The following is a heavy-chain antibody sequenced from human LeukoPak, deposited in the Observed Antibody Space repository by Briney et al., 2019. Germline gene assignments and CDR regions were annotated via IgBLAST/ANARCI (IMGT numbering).Heavy chain of an antibody. V-gene: IGHV1-2*02. CDR2: INPNSGGT. J-gene: IGHJ5*02. Sequence: ASVKVSCKASGYTFIAYYMRWVRQAPGQGLEWMGWINPNSGGTNYAQKFQGRVTMTRDTSISTAYMDLSRLRSDDTAVYYCAGGMGVLVPAATWFDPWGQGTLVTVSS. CDR1: GYTFIAYY. CDR3: AGGMGVLVPAATWFDP. D-gene: IGHD2-2*01.